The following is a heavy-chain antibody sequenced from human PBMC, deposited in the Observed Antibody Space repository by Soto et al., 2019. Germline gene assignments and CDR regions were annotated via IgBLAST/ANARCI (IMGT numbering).Heavy chain of an antibody. Sequence: GGSLRLSCAASGFTFSSYGMHWVRQAPCKGLEWVAVIWYDGSNKYYADSVKGRFTISRDNSKNTLYLQMNSLRAEDTAVYYCAGRLGRDGSGKPANYYYYVMDVWGQGTTVTVSS. CDR2: IWYDGSNK. CDR3: AGRLGRDGSGKPANYYYYVMDV. CDR1: GFTFSSYG. J-gene: IGHJ6*02. D-gene: IGHD3-10*01. V-gene: IGHV3-33*01.